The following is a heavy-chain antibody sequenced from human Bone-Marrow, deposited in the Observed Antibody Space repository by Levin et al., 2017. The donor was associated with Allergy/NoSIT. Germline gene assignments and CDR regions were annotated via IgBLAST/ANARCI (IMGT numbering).Heavy chain of an antibody. D-gene: IGHD3-10*01. Sequence: GESLKISCKASGYTFTSYYMHWVRQAPGQGLEWMGIINPSGGSTSYAQKFQGRVTMTRDTSTSTVYMELSSLRSEDTAVYYCASSGLLWFGELAGWGQGTLVTVSS. V-gene: IGHV1-46*01. CDR3: ASSGLLWFGELAG. J-gene: IGHJ4*02. CDR1: GYTFTSYY. CDR2: INPSGGST.